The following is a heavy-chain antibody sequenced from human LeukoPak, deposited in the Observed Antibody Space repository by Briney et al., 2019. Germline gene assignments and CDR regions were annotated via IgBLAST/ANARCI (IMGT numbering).Heavy chain of an antibody. J-gene: IGHJ4*02. V-gene: IGHV3-9*01. D-gene: IGHD3-22*01. CDR1: AFTLDAFS. CDR2: TSWNSGSI. Sequence: GRSLTPSCAASAFTLDAFSIHWDREAPREGSGWDSGTSWNSGSIGYADSVKGRFTISRDNAKNSLYLQMNSLRAEDTALYYCAKDTGYYYDSSNYLGYWGQGTLVTVSS. CDR3: AKDTGYYYDSSNYLGY.